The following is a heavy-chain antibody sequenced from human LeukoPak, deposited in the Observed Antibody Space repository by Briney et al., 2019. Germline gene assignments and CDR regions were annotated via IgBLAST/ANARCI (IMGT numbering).Heavy chain of an antibody. V-gene: IGHV4-31*03. D-gene: IGHD6-13*01. Sequence: SQTLSLTCTVSGGSISSGGYYWSWIRQHPGKGLEWIGYIYYSGSTYYNPSLKSRVTISVDTSKNQFSLKLSSVTAADTAVYYCARTGYSSSWYWFDPWGQGTLVTVPS. CDR2: IYYSGST. J-gene: IGHJ5*02. CDR3: ARTGYSSSWYWFDP. CDR1: GGSISSGGYY.